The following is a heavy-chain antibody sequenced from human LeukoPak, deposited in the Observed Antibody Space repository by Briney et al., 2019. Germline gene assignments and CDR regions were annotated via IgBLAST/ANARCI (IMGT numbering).Heavy chain of an antibody. CDR3: TTAPPKNYYYYYYMDV. CDR1: GFTFSNAW. CDR2: IKSKTDGGTT. Sequence: GGSLRLSCAASGFTFSNAWMSWVRQAPGKGLEWVGRIKSKTDGGTTDYAAPVKGRFTISRDDSKNTLYLQMNSLKTEDTAVYYCTTAPPKNYYYYYYMDVWGKGTTVTVSS. V-gene: IGHV3-15*01. J-gene: IGHJ6*03.